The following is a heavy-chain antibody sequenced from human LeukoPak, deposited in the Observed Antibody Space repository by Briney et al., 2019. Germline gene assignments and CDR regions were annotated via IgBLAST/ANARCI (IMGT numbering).Heavy chain of an antibody. CDR3: AVQWLVEDAFDI. J-gene: IGHJ3*02. CDR1: GGSISSSRYY. D-gene: IGHD6-19*01. CDR2: MYHSGST. V-gene: IGHV4-39*01. Sequence: PSETLSLTCTVSGGSISSSRYYWGWIRQPPGKGLEWTASMYHSGSTYYNPSLKSRVTISGDTSKNQFFLRLNSVTAADTAVYYCAVQWLVEDAFDIWGQGTMVTVSS.